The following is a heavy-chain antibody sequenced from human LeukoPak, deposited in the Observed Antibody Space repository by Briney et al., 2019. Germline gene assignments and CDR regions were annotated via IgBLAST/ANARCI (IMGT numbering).Heavy chain of an antibody. J-gene: IGHJ4*02. CDR2: IYPGDYET. D-gene: IGHD2-21*02. V-gene: IGHV5-51*01. CDR1: GYSFSNYW. CDR3: AIPPGYCGNDCSFGH. Sequence: GESLKISCAGSGYSFSNYWIGWVGQMPGKGLEWMGIIYPGDYETRYSPSFQGLVTISVDKSISTAYLQWSSLKASDTAMYYCAIPPGYCGNDCSFGHWGQGTLVTVSS.